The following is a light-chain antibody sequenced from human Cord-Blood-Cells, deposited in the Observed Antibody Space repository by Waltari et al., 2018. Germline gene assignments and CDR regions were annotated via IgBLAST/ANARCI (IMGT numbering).Light chain of an antibody. CDR3: QQYYSTPYT. CDR1: QSVIYSSNNKNY. J-gene: IGKJ2*01. V-gene: IGKV4-1*01. Sequence: DIVMTQSPDSLAVSLGERATIYCKSSQSVIYSSNNKNYLAWYQQKPGQTPKLLIYWASTRESGVPDRFSGSGSWTEFTLTISSLQAKDVAVYYCQQYYSTPYTFGQGTKLEIK. CDR2: WAS.